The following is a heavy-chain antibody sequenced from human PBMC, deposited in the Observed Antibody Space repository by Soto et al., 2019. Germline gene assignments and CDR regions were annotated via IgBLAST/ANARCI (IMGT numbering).Heavy chain of an antibody. Sequence: PSETLSLTCAVYGGSFSGYYWRWIRQPPGVGLAWIGGINHSGSTNYNQSLKSRVTISVDTSKNQFSLKLSSVAAADTAVYYCEREGGVTGIAASYGMDVWGQGTTVTVSS. J-gene: IGHJ6*02. D-gene: IGHD6-13*01. CDR3: EREGGVTGIAASYGMDV. V-gene: IGHV4-34*01. CDR1: GGSFSGYY. CDR2: INHSGST.